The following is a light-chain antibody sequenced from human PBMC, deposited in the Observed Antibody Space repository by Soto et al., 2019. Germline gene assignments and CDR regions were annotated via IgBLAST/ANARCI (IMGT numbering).Light chain of an antibody. CDR2: RNN. Sequence: QSVLTQPPSASGTPGQRVTISCSGSSSNIGSNYVYWYQHLPGTAPKLLIYRNNQRPSGDPDRFSGPKSGTSASLAIGGLRSGGEVHYYCPAWGHRRSGHVVFGGGT. J-gene: IGLJ2*01. CDR3: PAWGHRRSGHVV. CDR1: SSNIGSNY. V-gene: IGLV1-47*01.